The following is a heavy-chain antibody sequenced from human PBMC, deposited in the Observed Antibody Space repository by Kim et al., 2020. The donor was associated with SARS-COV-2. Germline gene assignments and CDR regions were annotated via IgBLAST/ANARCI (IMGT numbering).Heavy chain of an antibody. D-gene: IGHD3-3*01. CDR3: ARGRTAYDFWSGHFDY. V-gene: IGHV4-34*01. CDR2: INHSGST. CDR1: GGSFSGYY. J-gene: IGHJ4*02. Sequence: SETLSLTCAVYGGSFSGYYWSWIRQPPGKGLEWIGEINHSGSTNYNPSLKSRVTISVDTSKNQFSLKLSSVTAADTAVYYCARGRTAYDFWSGHFDYWGQGTLVTVSS.